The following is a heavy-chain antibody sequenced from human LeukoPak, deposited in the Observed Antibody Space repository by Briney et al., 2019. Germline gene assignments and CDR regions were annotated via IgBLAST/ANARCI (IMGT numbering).Heavy chain of an antibody. J-gene: IGHJ4*02. CDR1: GYTFTSYY. Sequence: ASVKVSCKASGYTFTSYYMHWERQAPGQGLEWMGIINPSGGSTSYAQKFQGRVTMTRDTSTSTVYMELGSLRSEDTAVYYCARGSTDRPADYWGQGTLVTVSS. CDR3: ARGSTDRPADY. V-gene: IGHV1-46*01. D-gene: IGHD1-14*01. CDR2: INPSGGST.